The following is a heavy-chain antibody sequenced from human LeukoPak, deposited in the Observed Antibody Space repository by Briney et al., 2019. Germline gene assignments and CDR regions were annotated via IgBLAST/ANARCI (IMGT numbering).Heavy chain of an antibody. D-gene: IGHD6-13*01. V-gene: IGHV3-7*01. CDR2: IKQDGSEK. J-gene: IGHJ4*02. Sequence: GGSLRLSCAASGFIFSNYWMSWVRQAPGKGLEWVANIKQDGSEKYYVDSVKGRFTISRDNAKNSLYLQMNSLRAEDTAVYYCARVGDSSSWYERFDYWGQGTLVTVSS. CDR1: GFIFSNYW. CDR3: ARVGDSSSWYERFDY.